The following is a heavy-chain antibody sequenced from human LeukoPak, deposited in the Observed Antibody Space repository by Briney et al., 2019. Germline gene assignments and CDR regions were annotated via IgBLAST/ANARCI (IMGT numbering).Heavy chain of an antibody. CDR1: GYTFTSYD. D-gene: IGHD5-12*01. CDR3: ARILRPYYYYYYMDV. Sequence: ASVKVSCKASGYTFTSYDINWVRQATGQGLEWMGWMNPNSGNTGYAQKFQGRVTMTRNTSISTAYMELRSLRSDDTAVYYCARILRPYYYYYYMDVWGKGTTVTVSS. J-gene: IGHJ6*03. CDR2: MNPNSGNT. V-gene: IGHV1-8*01.